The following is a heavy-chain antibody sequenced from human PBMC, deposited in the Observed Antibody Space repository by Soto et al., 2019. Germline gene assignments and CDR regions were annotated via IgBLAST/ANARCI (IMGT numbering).Heavy chain of an antibody. D-gene: IGHD2-8*01. CDR1: GGSISSSSYY. V-gene: IGHV4-39*01. Sequence: SETLSLTCAVSGGSISSSSYYWGWIRQPPGKGLEWIGSIYYSGSTYYNPSLKSRVTISVDTSKNQFSLKLSSVTAADTAVYYCMGQWSYGMDVWGQGTTVTVSS. CDR2: IYYSGST. CDR3: MGQWSYGMDV. J-gene: IGHJ6*02.